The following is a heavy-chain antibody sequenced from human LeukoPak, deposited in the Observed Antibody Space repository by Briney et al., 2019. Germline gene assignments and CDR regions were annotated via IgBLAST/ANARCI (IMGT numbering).Heavy chain of an antibody. V-gene: IGHV5-51*01. CDR1: GYSFTDYW. Sequence: GESLKISCKGSGYSFTDYWIGWVRQMPGKGLELMGIIYPGDSDTRYSPSFQGRVTISADKSITTAYLQWSSLKASDTAMYYCARLYGDHANFQPWGQGTLVTVS. CDR2: IYPGDSDT. D-gene: IGHD4-17*01. J-gene: IGHJ1*01. CDR3: ARLYGDHANFQP.